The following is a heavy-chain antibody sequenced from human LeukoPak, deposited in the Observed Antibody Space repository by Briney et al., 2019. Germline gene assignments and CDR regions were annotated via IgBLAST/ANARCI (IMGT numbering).Heavy chain of an antibody. V-gene: IGHV3-7*01. J-gene: IGHJ4*02. CDR1: GFKFSTYW. CDR3: ASSKGFDY. CDR2: INLDGSEK. Sequence: GGSLRLSCVASGFKFSTYWMSWVRQAPGKGLEWVANINLDGSEKYYVDSVKGRFTISRDNAKNSLYLQMNSLRAEDTAVYYCASSKGFDYWGQGTLVTVSS.